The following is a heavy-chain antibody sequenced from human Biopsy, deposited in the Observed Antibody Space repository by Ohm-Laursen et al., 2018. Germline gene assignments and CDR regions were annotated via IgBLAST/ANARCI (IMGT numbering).Heavy chain of an antibody. V-gene: IGHV3-23*01. CDR2: INGSGGST. CDR1: GFTFSSHA. CDR3: ARDMSVVTSFSTDAFDM. Sequence: SLRLSCAASGFTFSSHAMSWVRQAPGKGPECVSVINGSGGSTYYADPVKGRFTISRDNSKNALYLQMNSLRAEDTAMYYCARDMSVVTSFSTDAFDMWGQGTMVTVSS. D-gene: IGHD4-23*01. J-gene: IGHJ3*02.